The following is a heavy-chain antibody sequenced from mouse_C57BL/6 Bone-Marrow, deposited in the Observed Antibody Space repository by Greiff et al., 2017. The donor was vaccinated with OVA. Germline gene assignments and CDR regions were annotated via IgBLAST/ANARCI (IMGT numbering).Heavy chain of an antibody. CDR3: ARGSNHVGLYYYAMDY. CDR2: IYPGGGYT. J-gene: IGHJ4*01. CDR1: GYTFTNYW. V-gene: IGHV1-63*01. Sequence: QVQLKESGAELVRPGTSVKMSCKASGYTFTNYWIGWVKQRPGHGLEWIGDIYPGGGYTNYNEKFKGKATLTADKSSSTAYMQFSSLTSEDSAIYYCARGSNHVGLYYYAMDYWGQGTSVTVSS. D-gene: IGHD1-1*01.